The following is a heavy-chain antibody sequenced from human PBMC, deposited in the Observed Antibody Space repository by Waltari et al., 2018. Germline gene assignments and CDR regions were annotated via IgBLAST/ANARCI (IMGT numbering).Heavy chain of an antibody. Sequence: QVQLVQSGAGVKKPGASVKVSCKASGYTFTSYYMHWVRQAPGQGLEWMGIINPSGGSTSYAQKFQGRVTMTRDTSTSTVYMELSSLRSEDTAVYYCARVLGYCSGGSCYSDAFDIWGQGTMVTVSS. CDR3: ARVLGYCSGGSCYSDAFDI. V-gene: IGHV1-46*01. CDR1: GYTFTSYY. CDR2: INPSGGST. D-gene: IGHD2-15*01. J-gene: IGHJ3*02.